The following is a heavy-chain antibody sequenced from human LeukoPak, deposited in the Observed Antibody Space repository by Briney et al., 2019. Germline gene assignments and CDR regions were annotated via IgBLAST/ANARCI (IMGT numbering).Heavy chain of an antibody. CDR1: GFTFSNYA. J-gene: IGHJ5*02. CDR3: AKDGLYYDSSGYYNWFDP. CDR2: ISGSGGNT. V-gene: IGHV3-23*01. Sequence: PGGSLRLSCAASGFTFSNYAMNWVRQAPGKGLELVSGISGSGGNTYYADSVKGRFTISRDNSKNTLYLQMNSLRAEDTAVYYCAKDGLYYDSSGYYNWFDPWGQGTLVTVSS. D-gene: IGHD3-22*01.